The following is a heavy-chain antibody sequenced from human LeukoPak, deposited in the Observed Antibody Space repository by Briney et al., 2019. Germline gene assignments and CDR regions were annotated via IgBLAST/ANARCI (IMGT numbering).Heavy chain of an antibody. CDR1: GGSISSYY. CDR3: ARVARQYCGGDCYSGWDYYYGVDV. CDR2: IYYSGST. J-gene: IGHJ6*02. D-gene: IGHD2-21*02. V-gene: IGHV4-59*01. Sequence: SETLSLTCTVSGGSISSYYWSWIRQPPGKGLEWIGYIYYSGSTNYNPSLKSRVTISVDTSKNQFSLKLSSVTAADTAVYYCARVARQYCGGDCYSGWDYYYGVDVWGQGTTVTVSS.